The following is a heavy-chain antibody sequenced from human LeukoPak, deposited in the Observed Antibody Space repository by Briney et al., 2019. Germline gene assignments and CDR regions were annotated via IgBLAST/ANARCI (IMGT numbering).Heavy chain of an antibody. V-gene: IGHV1-2*02. D-gene: IGHD4-17*01. CDR2: INPNSGGT. CDR1: GYTFTGYY. Sequence: ASVKVSCKASGYTFTGYYMHWVRQAPGQGLEWMGWINPNSGGTNYAQKFQGRVTMTRDTSISTAYMALSRLRSDDTAVYYCARVQSPSYGDYGLYYFDYWGQGTLVTVSS. CDR3: ARVQSPSYGDYGLYYFDY. J-gene: IGHJ4*02.